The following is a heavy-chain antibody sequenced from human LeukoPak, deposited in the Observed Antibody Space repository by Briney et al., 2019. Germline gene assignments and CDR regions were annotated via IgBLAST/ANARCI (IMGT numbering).Heavy chain of an antibody. CDR1: GGSFGGYY. V-gene: IGHV4-34*01. CDR3: ARGRPFIVVVPAAILGYFDY. J-gene: IGHJ4*02. CDR2: INHSGST. Sequence: SETLSLTCAVYGGSFGGYYWSWIRQPPGKGLEWIGEINHSGSTSYNPSLKSRVTISVDTSKNQFSLKLSSVTAADTAVYYCARGRPFIVVVPAAILGYFDYWGQGTLVTVSS. D-gene: IGHD2-2*02.